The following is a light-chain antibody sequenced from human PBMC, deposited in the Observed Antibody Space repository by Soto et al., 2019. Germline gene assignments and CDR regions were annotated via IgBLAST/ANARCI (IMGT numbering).Light chain of an antibody. J-gene: IGKJ1*01. CDR3: QQTYTALRT. Sequence: DIQMTQSPSSLSASVGDRVTITCRASQSITIYLNWYQQQPGKAPRLLIYGASTLQTGVPSRFSGSGSMTDFTLHISDLQPEDLATYYCQQTYTALRTFGQGTKVDI. CDR1: QSITIY. V-gene: IGKV1-39*01. CDR2: GAS.